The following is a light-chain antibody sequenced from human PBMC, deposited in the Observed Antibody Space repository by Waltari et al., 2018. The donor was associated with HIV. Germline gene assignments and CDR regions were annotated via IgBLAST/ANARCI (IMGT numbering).Light chain of an antibody. CDR3: QTCGTGMV. CDR1: SGHSTYA. V-gene: IGLV4-69*01. Sequence: QLVLTQSPSASASLGASVRLTCTLSSGHSTYAIAWHQQRPVKGPRYLLRINSVGTYNRRDGLPDLFSGSSSGAARYLAISSLQSEDEADYYCQTCGTGMVFGGGTKLTVL. J-gene: IGLJ2*01. CDR2: INSVGTY.